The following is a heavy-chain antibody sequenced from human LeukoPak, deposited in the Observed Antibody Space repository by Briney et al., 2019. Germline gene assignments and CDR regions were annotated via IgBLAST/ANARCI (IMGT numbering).Heavy chain of an antibody. CDR2: IKSKTDGGTT. D-gene: IGHD6-25*01. CDR3: TTSLIAAAIDY. CDR1: GFTLSNAC. Sequence: PGGSLRLSCAASGFTLSNACMSWVRQAPGKGLEWVGRIKSKTDGGTTDYAAPVKGRFTISRDDSKNTLYLQMNSLKTEDTAVYYCTTSLIAAAIDYWGQGTLVTVSS. V-gene: IGHV3-15*01. J-gene: IGHJ4*02.